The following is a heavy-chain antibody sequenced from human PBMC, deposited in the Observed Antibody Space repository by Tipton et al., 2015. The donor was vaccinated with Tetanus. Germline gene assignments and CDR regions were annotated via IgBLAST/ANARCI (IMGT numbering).Heavy chain of an antibody. CDR3: ARDHRLSASYAGWFDP. J-gene: IGHJ5*02. CDR1: GGSINPYY. Sequence: TLSLTCTVSGGSINPYYWSWIRQPPGKGLEWIGNVYSSESTYYNPSLKGRVTISVDMSTTQFSLRLNSVTAADTAIYYCARDHRLSASYAGWFDPWGQGTLVTVSS. CDR2: VYSSEST. D-gene: IGHD3-16*02. V-gene: IGHV4-59*01.